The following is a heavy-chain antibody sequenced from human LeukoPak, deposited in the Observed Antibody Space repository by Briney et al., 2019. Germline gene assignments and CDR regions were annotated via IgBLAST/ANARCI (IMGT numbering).Heavy chain of an antibody. Sequence: GSSVKVSCKSSGGTLNSYGIMWVRQAPGQGLEWMGAIIPLFGTAKYAPKFQGRVTFTADTSTSTAYMELSSLRSEDTAFYYCAAREAVGNYRNNDWGQGTLVTVSS. CDR1: GGTLNSYG. CDR2: IIPLFGTA. J-gene: IGHJ1*01. D-gene: IGHD3-16*02. CDR3: AAREAVGNYRNND. V-gene: IGHV1-69*06.